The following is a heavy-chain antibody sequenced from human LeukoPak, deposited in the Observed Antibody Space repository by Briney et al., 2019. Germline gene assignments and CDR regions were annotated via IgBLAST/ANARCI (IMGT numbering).Heavy chain of an antibody. CDR3: ARDSATVAGLGHWFDP. CDR1: GGSISSYY. D-gene: IGHD6-19*01. J-gene: IGHJ5*02. V-gene: IGHV4-59*01. CDR2: TYYTGSI. Sequence: SETLSLTCTVSGGSISSYYWSWIRQPPGKGLEWIGYTYYTGSINYNPSLNSRVTISVDTSKNQFSLKLRSVTAADTAVYYCARDSATVAGLGHWFDPWGQGTLVTVS.